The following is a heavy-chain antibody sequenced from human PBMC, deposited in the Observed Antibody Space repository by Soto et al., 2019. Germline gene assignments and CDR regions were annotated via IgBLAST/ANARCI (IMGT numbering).Heavy chain of an antibody. Sequence: QVQLVESGGGLVKPGGSLRLSCAASGFTFSDYYMSWIRQAPGKGLEWVSYIGSSSSYTNYADSVKGRFTISRDNAKNSLYLQMHSLRAEDTAVYYCARDADILTGSDAFDIWGQGTMVTVSS. CDR2: IGSSSSYT. CDR3: ARDADILTGSDAFDI. D-gene: IGHD3-9*01. CDR1: GFTFSDYY. V-gene: IGHV3-11*05. J-gene: IGHJ3*02.